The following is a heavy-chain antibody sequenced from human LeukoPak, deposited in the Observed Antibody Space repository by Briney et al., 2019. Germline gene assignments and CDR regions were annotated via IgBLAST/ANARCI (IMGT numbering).Heavy chain of an antibody. CDR3: AKELSEIQLWSYFDY. Sequence: GGSLRLSCAASGFTFSGYAMSWVRQAPGKGLEWVSAISGSGGSTYYADSVKGRFTISRDNSKNTLYLQMNSLRAEDTAVYYRAKELSEIQLWSYFDYWGQGTLVTVSS. CDR1: GFTFSGYA. V-gene: IGHV3-23*01. D-gene: IGHD5-18*01. J-gene: IGHJ4*02. CDR2: ISGSGGST.